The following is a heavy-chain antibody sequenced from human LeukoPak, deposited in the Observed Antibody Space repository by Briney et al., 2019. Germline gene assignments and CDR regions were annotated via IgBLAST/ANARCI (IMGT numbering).Heavy chain of an antibody. CDR2: IIPIFGTA. J-gene: IGHJ5*02. CDR1: GGTFSSYA. Sequence: SVKVSCKASGGTFSSYAISWVRQAPGQGLEWMGGIIPIFGTANYAQKFQGRVTMTTDTSTSTAYMELRSLRSDDTAVYYCARDRRERWLQFRRGSYHSFDPWGQGTLVTVSS. D-gene: IGHD5-24*01. CDR3: ARDRRERWLQFRRGSYHSFDP. V-gene: IGHV1-69*05.